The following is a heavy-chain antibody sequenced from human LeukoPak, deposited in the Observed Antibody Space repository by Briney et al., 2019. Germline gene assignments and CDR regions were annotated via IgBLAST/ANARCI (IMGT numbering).Heavy chain of an antibody. V-gene: IGHV4-30-2*01. J-gene: IGHJ5*02. D-gene: IGHD2-21*02. CDR3: ARGSIWVGVTATNNWFDP. CDR2: IYHSGST. Sequence: SETLSLTCAVSGGSISSGGYSWSWIRQPPGKGLEWIGYIYHSGSTYYNPSLKSRVTISVDTSKNQFSLKLSSVTAADTAVYYCARGSIWVGVTATNNWFDPWGQGTLVTVSS. CDR1: GGSISSGGYS.